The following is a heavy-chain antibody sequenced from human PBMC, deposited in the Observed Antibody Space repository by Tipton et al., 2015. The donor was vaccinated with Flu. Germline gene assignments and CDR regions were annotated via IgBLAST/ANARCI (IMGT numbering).Heavy chain of an antibody. Sequence: TLSLTCTVSGGSISSSSYYWGWIRQPPGKGLEWIGSIYYSGSTYYNPSLKSRVTISVDTSKNQFSLKLSSVAAADTAVYYCARRVPREGHSASWGQGPLVPVSS. CDR2: IYYSGST. J-gene: IGHJ5*02. V-gene: IGHV4-39*01. D-gene: IGHD3-3*02. CDR3: ARRVPREGHSAS. CDR1: GGSISSSSYY.